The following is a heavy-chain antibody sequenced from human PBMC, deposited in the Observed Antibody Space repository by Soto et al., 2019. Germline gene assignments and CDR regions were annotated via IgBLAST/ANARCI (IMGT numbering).Heavy chain of an antibody. Sequence: PVGSLRLSGLASGFSVTTNYIIWVRQPPGKGLEWVSTTFTGGSTHYADSVKGRFSISRDNSKNTVYLQMNNLRVEDTAVYYCAKKPPSSIQGWAFGMDVWGQGTTVTVSS. D-gene: IGHD1-26*01. CDR2: TFTGGST. J-gene: IGHJ6*02. CDR1: GFSVTTNY. CDR3: AKKPPSSIQGWAFGMDV. V-gene: IGHV3-53*01.